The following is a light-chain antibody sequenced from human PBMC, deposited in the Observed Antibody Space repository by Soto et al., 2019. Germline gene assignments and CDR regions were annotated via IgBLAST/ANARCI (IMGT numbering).Light chain of an antibody. Sequence: QSVLTQSPSASASLGASVKLTCTLSSGHSSYAIAWHQQQPEKGPRYLMKLSSDGSHSKGDGIPDRFSGSSSGAGRYLTISGLQSEHEADYYCQTWDTGARVVFGGGTKLTVL. J-gene: IGLJ2*01. CDR2: LSSDGSH. CDR3: QTWDTGARVV. CDR1: SGHSSYA. V-gene: IGLV4-69*01.